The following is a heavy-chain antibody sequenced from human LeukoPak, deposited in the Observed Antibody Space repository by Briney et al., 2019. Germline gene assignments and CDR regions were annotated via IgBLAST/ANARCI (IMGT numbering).Heavy chain of an antibody. CDR3: AKDGGLWVSAHWGDS. CDR1: GFTFSSYT. D-gene: IGHD7-27*01. CDR2: ITTSDGNT. V-gene: IGHV3-23*01. J-gene: IGHJ4*02. Sequence: GGSLRLSCAASGFTFSSYTMSWVRQAPGKGLEWVSTITTSDGNTYYADSVKGRFTVSRDNSKNTLFLQMNSLRAEDTAVYYCAKDGGLWVSAHWGDSWGRGTLVTVSA.